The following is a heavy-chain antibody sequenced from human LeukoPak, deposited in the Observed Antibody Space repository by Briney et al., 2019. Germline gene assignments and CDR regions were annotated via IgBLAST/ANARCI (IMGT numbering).Heavy chain of an antibody. D-gene: IGHD6-19*01. CDR2: ITARSGA. V-gene: IGHV3-23*01. J-gene: IGHJ4*02. Sequence: PWGSLRLSCAASGFTFSSHAMSWVRQAPGKGLEWVSTITARSGADYTDSVKGRFVISRDNSKNTLFLQMSSLRAEDTAVYYCATTRPYGTTWAGAFEDWGQGIPVTVSS. CDR3: ATTRPYGTTWAGAFED. CDR1: GFTFSSHA.